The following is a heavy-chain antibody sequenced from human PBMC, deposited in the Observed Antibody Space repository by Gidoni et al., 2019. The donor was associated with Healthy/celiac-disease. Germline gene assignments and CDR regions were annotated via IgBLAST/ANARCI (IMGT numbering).Heavy chain of an antibody. CDR3: ARGRGFGRYYYYYYGMDV. V-gene: IGHV4-34*01. Sequence: QVQLQQWGAGLLMPSETLSLTCAVYGGSFSGYYWSWIRQPPGKGLEWIGEINHSGSTNYHPSIKSRVTISVDTSKNQFSLKLSSVTAADTAVYYCARGRGFGRYYYYYYGMDVWGQGTTVTVSS. CDR2: INHSGST. J-gene: IGHJ6*02. D-gene: IGHD3-10*01. CDR1: GGSFSGYY.